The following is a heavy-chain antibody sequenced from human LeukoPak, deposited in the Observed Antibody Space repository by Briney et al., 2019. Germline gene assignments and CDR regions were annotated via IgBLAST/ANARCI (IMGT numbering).Heavy chain of an antibody. J-gene: IGHJ3*02. CDR3: ARGIGYCSSTSCHADLDAFDI. CDR1: GGSISSGGYS. V-gene: IGHV4-31*03. CDR2: IYYSGST. D-gene: IGHD2-2*01. Sequence: SETLSLTCTVSGGSISSGGYSWSWIRQHPGKGLEWIGYIYYSGSTYYNPSLKSRVTISVDTSKNQFSLKLSSVTAADKAVYYCARGIGYCSSTSCHADLDAFDIWGQGTMVTVSS.